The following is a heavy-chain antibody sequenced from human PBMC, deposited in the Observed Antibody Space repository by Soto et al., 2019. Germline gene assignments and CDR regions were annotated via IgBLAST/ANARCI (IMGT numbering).Heavy chain of an antibody. J-gene: IGHJ3*02. CDR2: IKSKTDGGTT. Sequence: PGGSLRLSCAASGFTFSNAWVSWVRQAPGKGLEWVGRIKSKTDGGTTDYAAPVKGRFTISRDDSKNTLYLQMNSLKTEDTAVYYCTTVTYYYDTASAFDIWGQGTMVTVSS. D-gene: IGHD3-22*01. CDR3: TTVTYYYDTASAFDI. V-gene: IGHV3-15*01. CDR1: GFTFSNAW.